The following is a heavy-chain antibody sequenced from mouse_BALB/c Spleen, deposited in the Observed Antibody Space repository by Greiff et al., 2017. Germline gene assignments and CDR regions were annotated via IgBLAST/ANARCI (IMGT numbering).Heavy chain of an antibody. CDR2: ISSGGSYT. Sequence: EVQLVESGGGLVKPGGSLKLSCAASGFTFSSYTMSWVRQTPEKRLEWVATISSGGSYTYYPDSVKGRFTISRDNAKNTLYLQMSSLKSEDTAMYYCTREDYGNYIFDYGGQGTTLTVSS. V-gene: IGHV5-6-4*01. D-gene: IGHD2-1*01. CDR3: TREDYGNYIFDY. J-gene: IGHJ2*01. CDR1: GFTFSSYT.